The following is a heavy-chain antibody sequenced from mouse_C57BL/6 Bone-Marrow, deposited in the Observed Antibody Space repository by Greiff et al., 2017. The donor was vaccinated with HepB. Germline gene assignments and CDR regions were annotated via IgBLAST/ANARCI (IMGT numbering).Heavy chain of an antibody. D-gene: IGHD1-1*01. CDR2: IYPGSGST. CDR3: ARYGYGSSYEDDY. V-gene: IGHV1-55*01. Sequence: QVQLQQPGAELVKPGASVKMSCKASGYTFTSYWITWVKQRPGQGLEWIGDIYPGSGSTNYNEKFKSKATLTVDTSSSTAYMQLSSLTSEDSAVYYCARYGYGSSYEDDYWGQGTTLTVSS. CDR1: GYTFTSYW. J-gene: IGHJ2*01.